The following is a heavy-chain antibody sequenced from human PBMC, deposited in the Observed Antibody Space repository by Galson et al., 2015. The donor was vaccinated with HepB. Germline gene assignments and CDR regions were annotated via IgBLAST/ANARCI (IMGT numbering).Heavy chain of an antibody. CDR2: IYYSGNT. CDR3: ARESTSWKGPLDY. D-gene: IGHD2-2*01. J-gene: IGHJ4*02. Sequence: LSLTCTVSGGSISNINYYWGWIRQPPGKGLEWIGSIYYSGNTYYNASLKSRVTISADTSKNQFSLKLSSVTAADTAVYYCARESTSWKGPLDYWGQGTLVTVSS. CDR1: GGSISNINYY. V-gene: IGHV4-39*01.